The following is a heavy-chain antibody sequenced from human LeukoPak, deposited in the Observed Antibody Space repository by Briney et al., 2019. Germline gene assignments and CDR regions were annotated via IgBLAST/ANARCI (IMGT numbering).Heavy chain of an antibody. CDR2: VSYEGSNK. J-gene: IGHJ4*02. V-gene: IGHV3-33*01. CDR1: GFSFGSYG. CDR3: AREMGSVYFDY. Sequence: GGSLRLSCAASGFSFGSYGIHWVRQTPGKGREWVAVVSYEGSNKDYSDSVKGRFTISRDNSNNTVNLQMNSLRVEDAAVYYCAREMGSVYFDYWGQGTLVTVSS. D-gene: IGHD3-10*01.